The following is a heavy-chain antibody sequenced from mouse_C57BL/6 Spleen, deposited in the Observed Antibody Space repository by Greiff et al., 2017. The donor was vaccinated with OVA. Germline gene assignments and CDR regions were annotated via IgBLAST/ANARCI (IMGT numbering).Heavy chain of an antibody. V-gene: IGHV1-52*01. D-gene: IGHD2-5*01. J-gene: IGHJ4*01. Sequence: QVQLQQPGAELVRPGSSVKLSCKASGYTFTSYWMHWVKQRPIQGLEWIGNIDPSDSETHYNQKFKDKATLTVDKSSSTAYMQLSSLTSEDSAVYYCASSYYSNYYYAMDYWGQGTSVTVSS. CDR2: IDPSDSET. CDR1: GYTFTSYW. CDR3: ASSYYSNYYYAMDY.